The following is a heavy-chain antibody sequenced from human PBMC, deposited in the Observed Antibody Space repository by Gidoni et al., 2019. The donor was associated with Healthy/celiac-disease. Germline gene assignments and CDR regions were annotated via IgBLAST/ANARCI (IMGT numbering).Heavy chain of an antibody. V-gene: IGHV1-69*02. J-gene: IGHJ6*02. Sequence: QVQLVQSGAEVTKPGSSVKVSCKASGATFSSYTISWVRQAPGQGLEWMGRIIPILGITNYAQKFQGRVTITADKSTSTAYMELSSLRSEDTAVYYCARQKRVVTAFSGGMDVWGQGTTVTVSS. CDR1: GATFSSYT. CDR2: IIPILGIT. D-gene: IGHD2-21*02. CDR3: ARQKRVVTAFSGGMDV.